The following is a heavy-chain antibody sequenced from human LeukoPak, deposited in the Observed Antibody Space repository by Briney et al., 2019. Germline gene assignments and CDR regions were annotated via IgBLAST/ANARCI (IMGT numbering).Heavy chain of an antibody. CDR2: IKQDGSEK. V-gene: IGHV3-7*01. J-gene: IGHJ4*02. Sequence: GGSLRLSCTASGFTFSSYWMSWVRQAPGKGLEWVANIKQDGSEKYYVDSVEGRFTISRDNAKNSLYLQMNSLRAEDTAVYYCARERTGYGEDYWGQGTLVTVSS. CDR3: ARERTGYGEDY. CDR1: GFTFSSYW. D-gene: IGHD4-17*01.